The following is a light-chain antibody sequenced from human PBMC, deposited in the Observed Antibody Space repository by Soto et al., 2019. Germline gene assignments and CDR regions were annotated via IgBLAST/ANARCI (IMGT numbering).Light chain of an antibody. J-gene: IGKJ4*01. V-gene: IGKV1-39*01. CDR2: AAS. Sequence: DIQMTQSPSSLSASVGDRDTITCRASQSISSYLNWYQHKPGKAPKLLIYAASSLQSGVPSRFSGSGSGTDFTLPISSLQPEDFATYYCQQSYSIGDTFGGGTKVEMK. CDR1: QSISSY. CDR3: QQSYSIGDT.